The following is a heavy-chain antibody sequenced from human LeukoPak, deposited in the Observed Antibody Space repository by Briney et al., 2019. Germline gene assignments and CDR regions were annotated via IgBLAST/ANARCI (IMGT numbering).Heavy chain of an antibody. CDR3: ARDLTLDYTTLLDY. V-gene: IGHV1-18*01. CDR2: ISAYNGNT. CDR1: GYTFTSYG. Sequence: GASVKVSCKASGYTFTSYGISWVRQAPGQGLEWMGWISAYNGNTNYAQKLQGRVTMTTDTSTSTAYMELRSLRSDDTAVYYCARDLTLDYTTLLDYWGQGTLVTVSS. D-gene: IGHD2-2*02. J-gene: IGHJ4*02.